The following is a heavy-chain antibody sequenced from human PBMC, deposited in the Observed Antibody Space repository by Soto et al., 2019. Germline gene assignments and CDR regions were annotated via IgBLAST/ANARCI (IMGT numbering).Heavy chain of an antibody. CDR2: IYHSGST. J-gene: IGHJ4*02. CDR1: GGSISSGGYS. D-gene: IGHD1-26*01. CDR3: ARAEGAVLMY. Sequence: SETLSLTCAVSGGSISSGGYSWSWIRQPPGKGLEWIGYIYHSGSTYYNPSLKSRVTISVDRSKNQFSLKLSSVTAADTAVYFCARAEGAVLMYWGQGTLVTVFS. V-gene: IGHV4-30-2*01.